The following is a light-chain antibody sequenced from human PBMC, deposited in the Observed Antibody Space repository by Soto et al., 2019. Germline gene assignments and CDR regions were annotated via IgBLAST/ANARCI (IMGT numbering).Light chain of an antibody. V-gene: IGKV4-1*01. J-gene: IGKJ1*01. CDR3: QQYYDAPQT. CDR1: QSILYSSDNKNC. Sequence: DIVMTQSPDSLAVSLGERATINCKSSQSILYSSDNKNCLAWYQQKPGQPPKLLIYWASTRESGAPDRFSGSGSRTDFTLTISSLQAGDVAVYYCQQYYDAPQTFGQGTKVEIK. CDR2: WAS.